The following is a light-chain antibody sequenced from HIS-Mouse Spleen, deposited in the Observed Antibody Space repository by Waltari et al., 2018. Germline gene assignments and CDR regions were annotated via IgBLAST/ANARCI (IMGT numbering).Light chain of an antibody. CDR1: SSNIGSNY. J-gene: IGLJ3*02. Sequence: QSVLTQPPSASGTPVQRVTISCSGSSSNIGSNYVYWYQQLPGTAPKLLIYRNNQRPSGVPDRFSGSKSGTSASLAISGLRSADEADYYCAAWDDSLSGPVFGGGTKLTVL. CDR3: AAWDDSLSGPV. V-gene: IGLV1-47*01. CDR2: RNN.